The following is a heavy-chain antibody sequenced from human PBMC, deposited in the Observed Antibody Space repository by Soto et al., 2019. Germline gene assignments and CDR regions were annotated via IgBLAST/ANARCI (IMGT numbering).Heavy chain of an antibody. CDR3: ARGPLGLLWFGAPPPVGGMDV. CDR1: GGSFSGYY. D-gene: IGHD3-10*01. V-gene: IGHV4-34*01. CDR2: INHSGST. Sequence: LSLTCAVYGGSFSGYYWSWIRQPPGKGLEWIGEINHSGSTNYNPSLKSRVAISVDTSKNQFSLKLSSVTAADTAVYYCARGPLGLLWFGAPPPVGGMDVWGQGTTVTVSS. J-gene: IGHJ6*02.